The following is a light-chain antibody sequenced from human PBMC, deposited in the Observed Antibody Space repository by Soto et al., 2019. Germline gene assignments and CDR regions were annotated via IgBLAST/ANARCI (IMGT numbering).Light chain of an antibody. V-gene: IGKV3-20*01. Sequence: EMVFTQSPGTRSFSPGERATLSCRARQTFSNSFLSWFQQLPGPAPRLLIYGASMRATGIPDRFSGSGSGTDFTLTIRRLAPEDFAVYYCTPCGSSYTFGQGTRLEIK. J-gene: IGKJ5*01. CDR2: GAS. CDR3: TPCGSSYT. CDR1: QTFSNSF.